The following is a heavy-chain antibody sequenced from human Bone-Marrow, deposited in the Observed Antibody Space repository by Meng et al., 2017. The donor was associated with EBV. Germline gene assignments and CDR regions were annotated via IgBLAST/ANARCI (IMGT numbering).Heavy chain of an antibody. CDR2: ISGSGGST. Sequence: VESGGRLVEPVWSLVLPWSASGVTFRRYARSWVRQAPGKGLEWVSAISGSGGSTYYADSVKGRFTISRDNSKNTLYLQMNSLRAEDTAVYFCTTDPPYTMGRYSQHWGQGTLVT. CDR3: TTDPPYTMGRYSQH. D-gene: IGHD3-10*01. J-gene: IGHJ1*01. CDR1: GVTFRRYA. V-gene: IGHV3-23*04.